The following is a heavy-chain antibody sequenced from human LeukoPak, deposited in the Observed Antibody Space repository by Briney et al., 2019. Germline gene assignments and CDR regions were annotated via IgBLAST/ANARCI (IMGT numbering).Heavy chain of an antibody. D-gene: IGHD1-26*01. CDR1: GYSISSSNW. V-gene: IGHV4-28*06. CDR3: ARIRADPMGATASWYFDL. CDR2: IYYSGST. J-gene: IGHJ2*01. Sequence: SETLSLTCAVSGYSISSSNWWGWIRQPPGKGLEWIGYIYYSGSTNCNPSLKSRVTMSVDTSKNQFSLKLSSVTALDTAVYYCARIRADPMGATASWYFDLWGRGTLVTVSS.